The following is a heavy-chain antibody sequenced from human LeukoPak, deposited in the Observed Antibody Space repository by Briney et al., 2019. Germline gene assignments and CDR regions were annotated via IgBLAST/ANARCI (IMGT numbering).Heavy chain of an antibody. Sequence: ASVKVSCKASGGTFSSYAISWVRQAPGQGLGWMGRIIPIFGTANYAQKFQGRVTITTDESTSTAYMELSSLRSEDTAVYYCARANYDFWSGYPKNDFDYWGQGTLVTVSS. CDR1: GGTFSSYA. J-gene: IGHJ4*02. D-gene: IGHD3-3*01. CDR2: IIPIFGTA. V-gene: IGHV1-69*05. CDR3: ARANYDFWSGYPKNDFDY.